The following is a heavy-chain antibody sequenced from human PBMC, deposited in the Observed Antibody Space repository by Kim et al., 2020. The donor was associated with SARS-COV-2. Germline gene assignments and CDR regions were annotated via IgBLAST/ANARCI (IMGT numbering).Heavy chain of an antibody. D-gene: IGHD4-17*01. CDR3: ATGGGDYGIYYYYGMDV. CDR1: GFTFSSYS. V-gene: IGHV3-21*01. CDR2: ISSSSSYI. Sequence: GGSLRLSCAASGFTFSSYSMNWVRQAPGKGLEWVSSISSSSSYIYYADSVKGRFTISRDNAKNSLYLQMNSLRAEDTAVYYCATGGGDYGIYYYYGMDVWGQGTTVTVSS. J-gene: IGHJ6*02.